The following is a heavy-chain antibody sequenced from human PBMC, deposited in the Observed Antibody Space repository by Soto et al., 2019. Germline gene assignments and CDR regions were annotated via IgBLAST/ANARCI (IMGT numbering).Heavy chain of an antibody. Sequence: QVQLVQSGAEVKKPGASVKVSCKASGYTFTSYGLSWVRQAPGQGLEWMGWINANNGNTKYAQKLQGRVTMTTDTTTPTAYMELRSLRSDDTAVYYCARDLNLGLGDYWGQGTLVTVSS. CDR3: ARDLNLGLGDY. CDR1: GYTFTSYG. D-gene: IGHD7-27*01. CDR2: INANNGNT. V-gene: IGHV1-18*01. J-gene: IGHJ4*02.